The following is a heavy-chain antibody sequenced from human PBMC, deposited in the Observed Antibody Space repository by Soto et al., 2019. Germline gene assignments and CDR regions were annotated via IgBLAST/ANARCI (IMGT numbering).Heavy chain of an antibody. Sequence: ASVKVSCKASGGTFSSYTISWVRQAPGQGLEWMGRIIPILGIANYAQKFQGRVTITADKSTSTAYMELSSLRSEDTAVYYCARDVGRYSGYVARQDLDYWGQGTLVTVSS. J-gene: IGHJ4*02. CDR3: ARDVGRYSGYVARQDLDY. V-gene: IGHV1-69*04. D-gene: IGHD5-12*01. CDR1: GGTFSSYT. CDR2: IIPILGIA.